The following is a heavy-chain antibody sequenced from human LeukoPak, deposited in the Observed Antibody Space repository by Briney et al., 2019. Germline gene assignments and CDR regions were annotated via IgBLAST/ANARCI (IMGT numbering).Heavy chain of an antibody. CDR3: AKDRTLDYYVVIGTADYYMDV. D-gene: IGHD2-21*01. Sequence: ASVKVSCKASGYTFTGYYMHWVRQAPGQGLEWMGWINPNSGGTNYAQKFQGRVTVTRDTSISTAYMELSRLRSEDTAVYYCAKDRTLDYYVVIGTADYYMDVWGKGTTVTISS. CDR1: GYTFTGYY. CDR2: INPNSGGT. V-gene: IGHV1-2*02. J-gene: IGHJ6*03.